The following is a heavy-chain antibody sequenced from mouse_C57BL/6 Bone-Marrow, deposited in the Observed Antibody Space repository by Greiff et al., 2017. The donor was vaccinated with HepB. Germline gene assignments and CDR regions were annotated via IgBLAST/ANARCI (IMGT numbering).Heavy chain of an antibody. Sequence: QVQLQQSGAELVKPGASVKISCKASGYAFSSYWMNWVKQRPGKGLEWIGQIYPGDGDTNYNGKFKGKATLTADKSSSTAYMQLSSLTSEDSAVYFCARRELDYGYDGYWGQGTTLTVSS. D-gene: IGHD2-2*01. CDR3: ARRELDYGYDGY. CDR2: IYPGDGDT. V-gene: IGHV1-80*01. CDR1: GYAFSSYW. J-gene: IGHJ2*01.